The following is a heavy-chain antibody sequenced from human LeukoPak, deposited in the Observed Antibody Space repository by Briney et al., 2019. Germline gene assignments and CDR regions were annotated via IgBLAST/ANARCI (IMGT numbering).Heavy chain of an antibody. V-gene: IGHV3-23*01. CDR2: ISGSGGST. CDR3: AKDSGTGTTGFVDY. J-gene: IGHJ4*02. Sequence: GGSLRLSCAASGFTFSSYAMSWVRQAPGKGLQWVSAISGSGGSTYYADSVKGRFTISRDNSKNTLYLQMNSLRAEDTAVYYCAKDSGTGTTGFVDYWGQGTLVTVSS. D-gene: IGHD1-1*01. CDR1: GFTFSSYA.